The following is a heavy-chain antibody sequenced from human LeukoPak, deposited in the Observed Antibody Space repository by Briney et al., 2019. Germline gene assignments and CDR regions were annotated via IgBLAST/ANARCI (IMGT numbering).Heavy chain of an antibody. V-gene: IGHV1-69*13. CDR3: ARDGVAAAGNFDY. J-gene: IGHJ4*02. CDR2: IIPILGTA. CDR1: GGTFSSYA. Sequence: ASVKVSCKASGGTFSSYAISWVRQAPGQGLEWMGGIIPILGTANYAQKFQGRVTITADESTSTAYMELSSLRSEDTAVYYCARDGVAAAGNFDYWGQGTLVTVSS. D-gene: IGHD6-13*01.